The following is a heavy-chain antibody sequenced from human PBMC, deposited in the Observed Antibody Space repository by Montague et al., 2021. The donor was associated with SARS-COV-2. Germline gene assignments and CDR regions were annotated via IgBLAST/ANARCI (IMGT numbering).Heavy chain of an antibody. J-gene: IGHJ6*02. V-gene: IGHV4-34*01. Sequence: SETLSLTCAVYGGSFSGYYWTWIRQSPRKGLEWIGEINHSGSTNYNPSLKSRVTISVDTSKNQFSLKLSSVTAADTAVYYCACGEITTGDLIYYYGRDVWGQGTLVTVSS. CDR3: ACGEITTGDLIYYYGRDV. CDR1: GGSFSGYY. CDR2: INHSGST. D-gene: IGHD4-11*01.